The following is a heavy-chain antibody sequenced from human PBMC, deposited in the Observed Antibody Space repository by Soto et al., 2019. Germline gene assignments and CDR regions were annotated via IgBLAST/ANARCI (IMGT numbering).Heavy chain of an antibody. D-gene: IGHD3-10*01. CDR2: ISAYNGNT. V-gene: IGHV1-18*01. J-gene: IGHJ4*02. CDR1: GYTFTSYG. CDR3: ARAPGGILWFGEEDY. Sequence: QVQLVQSGAEVKKPGASVKVSCKASGYTFTSYGISWVRQAPGQGLEWMGWISAYNGNTNYAQKLQGRGTMNTDTSTSTAHMELRSLRSDDKAVYYCARAPGGILWFGEEDYWGQGTLVTVSS.